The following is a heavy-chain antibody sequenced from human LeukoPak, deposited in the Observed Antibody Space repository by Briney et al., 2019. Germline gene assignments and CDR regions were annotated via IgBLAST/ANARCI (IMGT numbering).Heavy chain of an antibody. D-gene: IGHD2-21*01. CDR2: LDPEDGET. CDR1: GYTLTELS. CDR3: ATRVMCGDCWAFDY. Sequence: VASVKVSCKVSGYTLTELSMHWVRQAPGKGLEWMGGLDPEDGETIYAQKFQGRVTMTEDTSTDTAYMELSSLRSEDTAVYYSATRVMCGDCWAFDYWGQGTLVTVSS. V-gene: IGHV1-24*01. J-gene: IGHJ4*02.